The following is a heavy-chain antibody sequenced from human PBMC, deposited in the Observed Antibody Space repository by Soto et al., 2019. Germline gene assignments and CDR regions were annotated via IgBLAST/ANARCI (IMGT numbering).Heavy chain of an antibody. D-gene: IGHD3-3*01. CDR1: GFTFSSYG. V-gene: IGHV3-30*18. CDR2: ISYDGSNK. Sequence: GGSLRLSCAASGFTFSSYGMHWVRQAPGKGREWVAVISYDGSNKYYADSVKGRFTISRDNSRNTLYLQMNSLRAEDTAVYYCAKDRGSTIFGGMDVWGQGTTVTVSS. CDR3: AKDRGSTIFGGMDV. J-gene: IGHJ6*02.